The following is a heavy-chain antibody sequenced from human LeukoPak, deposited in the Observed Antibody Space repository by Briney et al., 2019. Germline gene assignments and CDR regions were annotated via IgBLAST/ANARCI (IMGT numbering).Heavy chain of an antibody. J-gene: IGHJ3*02. Sequence: ASVKVSCKASGYTFTGYYMHWVRQAPGQGLEWMGWINPNGGGTNYAQKFQGRVTMTRDTSISTACMELSRLRSDDTAVYYCARTLVVIDDAFDIWGQGTMVTVSS. CDR2: INPNGGGT. D-gene: IGHD3-22*01. CDR3: ARTLVVIDDAFDI. V-gene: IGHV1-2*02. CDR1: GYTFTGYY.